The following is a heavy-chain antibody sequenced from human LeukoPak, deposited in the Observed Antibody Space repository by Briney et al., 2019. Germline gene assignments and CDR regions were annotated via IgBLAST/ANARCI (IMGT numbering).Heavy chain of an antibody. CDR2: ISYIGST. D-gene: IGHD4-17*01. J-gene: IGHJ3*02. V-gene: IGHV4-59*11. CDR3: TRDLVTVTKGFDI. CDR1: DDTFSSHY. Sequence: SETLSLTCAVSDDTFSSHYWTWIRQPPGKGLEWIGYISYIGSTNYNPSLKSRVTISIDTSKNQFSLKLSSVTAADTAVYYCTRDLVTVTKGFDIWGQGTMVSVSS.